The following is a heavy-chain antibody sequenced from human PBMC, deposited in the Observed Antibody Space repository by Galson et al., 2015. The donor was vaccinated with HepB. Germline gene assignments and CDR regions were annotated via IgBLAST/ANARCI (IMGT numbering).Heavy chain of an antibody. CDR1: GGTFSNYV. CDR2: IISSFGTS. J-gene: IGHJ3*02. Sequence: SCKASGGTFSNYVFTWIRQAPGQGLEWMGAIISSFGTSKYAQKFQDRVTIKADASASTVFMELSNLRSEDTAVFYCARGGSYDPLDIWGQGTMVTVSS. D-gene: IGHD1-26*01. V-gene: IGHV1-69*01. CDR3: ARGGSYDPLDI.